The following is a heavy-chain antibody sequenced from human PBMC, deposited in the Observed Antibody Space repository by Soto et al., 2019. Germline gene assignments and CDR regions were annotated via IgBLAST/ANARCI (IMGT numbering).Heavy chain of an antibody. CDR1: GASISSSGYY. Sequence: LQLQESGPGLVKPSETLSLTCTVSGASISSSGYYWGWIRQPPGKGLEWIGSIYYGGSTYYNPSLKSRVTLSVDTSKKQFSLRLSSVTAADTAVYYCARRAAYGDYSDNWGQGTQVAVSS. J-gene: IGHJ4*02. V-gene: IGHV4-39*01. D-gene: IGHD4-17*01. CDR3: ARRAAYGDYSDN. CDR2: IYYGGST.